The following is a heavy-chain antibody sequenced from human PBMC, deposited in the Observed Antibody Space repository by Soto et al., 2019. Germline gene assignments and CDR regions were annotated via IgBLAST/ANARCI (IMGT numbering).Heavy chain of an antibody. CDR1: GGSISSSNW. J-gene: IGHJ6*04. CDR2: IYHSGST. D-gene: IGHD1-26*01. V-gene: IGHV4-4*02. CDR3: ARKVGKHFPYYYYDGKDV. Sequence: PSETLSLTCAVSGGSISSSNWWSWVRQPPGKGLEWIGEIYHSGSTNYNPSLKSRVTISVDKSKNQFSLKLSSVTAADTAVYYCARKVGKHFPYYYYDGKDVWGKGTTVTVSS.